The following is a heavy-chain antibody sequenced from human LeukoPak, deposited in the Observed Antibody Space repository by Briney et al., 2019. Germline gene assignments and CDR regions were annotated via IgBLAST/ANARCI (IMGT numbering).Heavy chain of an antibody. CDR3: ARERVIAAAGDGFDS. CDR2: IYSGGST. V-gene: IGHV3-66*01. Sequence: GGSLRLSCAASGFTVSSNYMSWVRQAPGKGLEWVSAIYSGGSTYYADSVKGRFTISRDNAKNSLFLQMNGLRDEDTALYYCARERVIAAAGDGFDSWGQGTLVTVSS. D-gene: IGHD2-21*01. J-gene: IGHJ4*02. CDR1: GFTVSSNY.